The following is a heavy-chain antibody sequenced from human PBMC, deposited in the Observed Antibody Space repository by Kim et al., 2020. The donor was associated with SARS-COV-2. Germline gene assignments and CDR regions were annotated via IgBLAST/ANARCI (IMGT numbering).Heavy chain of an antibody. J-gene: IGHJ6*02. CDR1: GFTFSSYS. V-gene: IGHV3-21*01. D-gene: IGHD3-10*01. CDR3: ARDRATMVRGRSAMDV. CDR2: ISSSSSYI. Sequence: GGSLRLSCAASGFTFSSYSMNWVRQAPGKGLEWVSSISSSSSYIYYADSVKGRFTISRDNAKNSLYLQMNSLRAEDTAVYYCARDRATMVRGRSAMDVWGQGTTLTVSS.